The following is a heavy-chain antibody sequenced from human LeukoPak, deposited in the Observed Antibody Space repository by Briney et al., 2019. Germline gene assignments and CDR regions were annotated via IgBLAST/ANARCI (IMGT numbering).Heavy chain of an antibody. J-gene: IGHJ3*02. CDR3: AKFESWSGELWDNDAFDI. V-gene: IGHV3-23*01. CDR2: ISGSGGST. D-gene: IGHD3-10*01. CDR1: GFTFSSYA. Sequence: GGSLRLSCAASGFTFSSYAMSWVRQAPGKGLEWVSAISGSGGSTYYADSVKGRFTISRDNSKNTLYLQMNSLRAEDTAVYYCAKFESWSGELWDNDAFDIWGQGTMVTVSS.